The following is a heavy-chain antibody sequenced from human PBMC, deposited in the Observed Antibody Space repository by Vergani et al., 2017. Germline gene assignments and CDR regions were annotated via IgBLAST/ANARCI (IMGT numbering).Heavy chain of an antibody. D-gene: IGHD3-22*01. CDR1: GGSISSGDYY. V-gene: IGHV4-30-4*08. J-gene: IGHJ4*02. Sequence: QVQLQESGPGLVKPSQTLSLTCTVSGGSISSGDYYWSWIRQPPGKGLEWIGYIYYSGSTYYNPSLKSRVTISVDTSKNQFSLKLSSVTAADTAVYYCARVGGYYDSRGFPSAYFDYWGQGTLVTVSS. CDR2: IYYSGST. CDR3: ARVGGYYDSRGFPSAYFDY.